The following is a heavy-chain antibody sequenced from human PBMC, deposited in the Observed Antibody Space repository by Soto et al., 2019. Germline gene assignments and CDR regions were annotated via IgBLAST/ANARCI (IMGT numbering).Heavy chain of an antibody. Sequence: SETLSLTCTVSGCSISSYYWILIRQPPGKGLEWIGYIYYSGSTNYNPSLKSRVTISVDTSKNQFSLKLSSVTAADTAVYYCARHPPTEDIVVVPAAHVDYWGQGTLVTVSS. J-gene: IGHJ4*02. CDR1: GCSISSYY. D-gene: IGHD2-2*01. V-gene: IGHV4-59*08. CDR2: IYYSGST. CDR3: ARHPPTEDIVVVPAAHVDY.